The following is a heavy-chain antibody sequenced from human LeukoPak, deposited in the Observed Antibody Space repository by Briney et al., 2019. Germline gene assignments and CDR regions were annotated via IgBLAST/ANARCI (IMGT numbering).Heavy chain of an antibody. CDR3: ARVEGSSWYPQTDAEYFQH. CDR1: GYTFTSYG. D-gene: IGHD6-13*01. J-gene: IGHJ1*01. CDR2: ISAYNGNT. V-gene: IGHV1-18*01. Sequence: ASVKVSCKASGYTFTSYGISWVRQAPGQGLEWMGWISAYNGNTNYAQKLQGRVTMTTDTSTSTAYMELRSLRSDDTAVYYCARVEGSSWYPQTDAEYFQHWGQGTLVTVSS.